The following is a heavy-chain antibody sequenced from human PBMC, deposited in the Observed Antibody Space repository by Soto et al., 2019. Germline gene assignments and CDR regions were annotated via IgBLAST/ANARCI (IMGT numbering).Heavy chain of an antibody. CDR3: ARAGSSSWEYYFDY. Sequence: LPETLSLTCTVSGGSITNYYWSWIRQPPGKGLEWIGYIYSSGSTNYNPSLKSRVTISADTSKNQVSLKLSSVTAADTAVYYCARAGSSSWEYYFDYWGQGTLVTVSS. CDR1: GGSITNYY. J-gene: IGHJ4*02. CDR2: IYSSGST. V-gene: IGHV4-59*01. D-gene: IGHD6-13*01.